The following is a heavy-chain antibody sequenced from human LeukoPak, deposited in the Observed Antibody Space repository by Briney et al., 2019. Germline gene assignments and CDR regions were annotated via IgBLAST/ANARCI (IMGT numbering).Heavy chain of an antibody. CDR3: AKGLPLLWFGEFVDY. CDR2: ISYDGSNK. V-gene: IGHV3-30*18. Sequence: GGSLRLSCAASGFTFSSYGMHWVRQAPGKGLEWVAVISYDGSNKYYADSVKGRFTISRDNSKNTLYLQMNSLRAEDTAVYYCAKGLPLLWFGEFVDYWGQGTLVTVSS. J-gene: IGHJ4*02. D-gene: IGHD3-10*01. CDR1: GFTFSSYG.